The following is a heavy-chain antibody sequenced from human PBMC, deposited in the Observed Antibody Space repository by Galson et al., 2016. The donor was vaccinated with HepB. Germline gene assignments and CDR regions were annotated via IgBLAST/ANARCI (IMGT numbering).Heavy chain of an antibody. Sequence: SLRLSCAASGFTVSNNYMSWVRQAPGKGLEWVSVIYSGGNTFYADFVKGRFTISRDNSKNTLYLQMNSLRAEDTAMYYCAGSHLSYVWGYWGQGTLVTVSS. CDR1: GFTVSNNY. V-gene: IGHV3-53*01. D-gene: IGHD3-16*01. J-gene: IGHJ4*02. CDR3: AGSHLSYVWGY. CDR2: IYSGGNT.